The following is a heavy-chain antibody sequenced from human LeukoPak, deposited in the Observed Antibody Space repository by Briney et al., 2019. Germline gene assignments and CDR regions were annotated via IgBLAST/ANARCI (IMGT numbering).Heavy chain of an antibody. D-gene: IGHD1-26*01. Sequence: GASVKVSCKASGYTFTSYYMHWVRQAPGQGLEWMGIINPSGGSTSYAQKFQGRVTMTRDMSTSTVYMELSSLRSEDTAVYYCARRSFGADIDYWGQGTLVTVSS. J-gene: IGHJ4*02. CDR3: ARRSFGADIDY. CDR1: GYTFTSYY. CDR2: INPSGGST. V-gene: IGHV1-46*01.